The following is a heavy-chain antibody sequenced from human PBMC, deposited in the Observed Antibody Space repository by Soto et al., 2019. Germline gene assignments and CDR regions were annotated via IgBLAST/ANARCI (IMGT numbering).Heavy chain of an antibody. J-gene: IGHJ3*02. CDR1: GFTFSDYS. D-gene: IGHD4-17*01. V-gene: IGHV3-30-3*01. CDR3: ARDGSPYGEPHDAFDI. CDR2: ISYDGNKK. Sequence: VQLIQSGGGVVQPGWSLRLSCAASGFTFSDYSLHWVRQAPGKGLQWVALISYDGNKKDYADSVNGRFSVSRDNSRNTLYLQVNSPRPEDTAVYYCARDGSPYGEPHDAFDIWGQGTLVTVSS.